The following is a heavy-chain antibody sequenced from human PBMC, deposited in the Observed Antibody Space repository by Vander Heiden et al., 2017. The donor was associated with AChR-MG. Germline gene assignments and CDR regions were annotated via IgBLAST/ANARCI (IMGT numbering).Heavy chain of an antibody. J-gene: IGHJ6*02. D-gene: IGHD6-13*01. CDR1: GFPFSRYG. CDR2: ISYDGSNK. V-gene: IGHV3-30*18. CDR3: AKGGSSSWQLYYYYGMDV. Sequence: QEQLVESGGGVVQPGRSLRLSCAASGFPFSRYGMHWVRQATGKGLEWVAVISYDGSNKYYAEAVKGRFTISRDNYKNTLYLQVNSLRAEDTAVYYCAKGGSSSWQLYYYYGMDVWGQGTTVTVSS.